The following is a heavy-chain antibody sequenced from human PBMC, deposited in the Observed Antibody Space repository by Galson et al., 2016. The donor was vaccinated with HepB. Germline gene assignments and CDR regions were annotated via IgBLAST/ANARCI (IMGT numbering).Heavy chain of an antibody. CDR1: GGSITSGTKY. V-gene: IGHV4-61*02. CDR2: ISTSGTA. D-gene: IGHD2-2*01. CDR3: ATMPDS. J-gene: IGHJ4*02. Sequence: TLSLTCTVSGGSITSGTKYWTWIRQPAGKGLEWIGGISTSGTANYNPSLRGRVTISLDTSKTHLSLKLRSVTASDTAMYYCATMPDSWGQGTLVTVSS.